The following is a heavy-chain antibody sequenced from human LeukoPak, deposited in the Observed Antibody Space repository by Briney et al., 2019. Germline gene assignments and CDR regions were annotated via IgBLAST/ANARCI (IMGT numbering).Heavy chain of an antibody. J-gene: IGHJ6*03. D-gene: IGHD5-18*01. CDR1: GGTFSSYA. CDR2: IIPIFGTA. CDR3: ARAYGYSYGQNYYYYYMDV. Sequence: EASVKVSCKASGGTFSSYAISWVRQAPGQGLEWMGGIIPIFGTANYAQKFQGRVTITADKSTSTAYMELSSLRSEDTAVYYCARAYGYSYGQNYYYYYMDVWGKGTTVTVSS. V-gene: IGHV1-69*06.